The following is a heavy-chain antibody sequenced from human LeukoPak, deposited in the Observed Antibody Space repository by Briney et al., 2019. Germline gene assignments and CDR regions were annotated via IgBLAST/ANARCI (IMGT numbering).Heavy chain of an antibody. CDR2: IYYSGST. Sequence: TSETLTLTCTVSGGSISSYYWSWIRQPPGKGLEWIGYIYYSGSTNYNPSLKSRVTISVDTSKNQYSLKLSSVTAADTAVYYCARDPGQQLPFGYFDYWGQGTLVTVSS. CDR3: ARDPGQQLPFGYFDY. J-gene: IGHJ4*02. D-gene: IGHD6-13*01. CDR1: GGSISSYY. V-gene: IGHV4-59*01.